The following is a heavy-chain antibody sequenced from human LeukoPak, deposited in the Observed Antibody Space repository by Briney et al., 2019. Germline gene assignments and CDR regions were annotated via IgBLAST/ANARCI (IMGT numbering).Heavy chain of an antibody. V-gene: IGHV1-2*02. D-gene: IGHD1-26*01. CDR1: GYTFTGYY. Sequence: ASVKVSCKASGYTFTGYYMHWVRQAPGQGLEWMGWVNPNSGGTNYAQKFQGRVTMTRDMSISTAYMELSRLRSDDTAVYYCARDQELLIEFDYWGQGTLVTVSS. CDR3: ARDQELLIEFDY. J-gene: IGHJ4*02. CDR2: VNPNSGGT.